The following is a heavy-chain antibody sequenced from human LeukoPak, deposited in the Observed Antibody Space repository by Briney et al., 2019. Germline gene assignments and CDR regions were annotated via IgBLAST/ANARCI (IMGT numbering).Heavy chain of an antibody. CDR1: GGSISSSSYY. CDR3: ARGRDGYIFLDY. CDR2: IYYSGST. J-gene: IGHJ4*02. D-gene: IGHD5-24*01. V-gene: IGHV4-39*01. Sequence: NPSETLSLTCTVSGGSISSSSYYWGWIRQPPGKGLEWIGSIYYSGSTYYNPSLKSRVTISVDTSKNQFSLKLSSVTAADTAVYYCARGRDGYIFLDYWGQGTLVTVSS.